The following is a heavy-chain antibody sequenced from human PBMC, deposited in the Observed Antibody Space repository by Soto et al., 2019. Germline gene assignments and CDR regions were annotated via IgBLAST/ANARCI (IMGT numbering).Heavy chain of an antibody. J-gene: IGHJ4*02. D-gene: IGHD3-10*01. CDR3: ADGGEWAFNFVY. V-gene: IGHV3-23*01. CDR2: ISVSGANT. Sequence: GGSLRLSCAASGFTFSSYSMIWVRQAPGEGLEWVSGISVSGANTYYADSVKGRFTISRDNSKNTLYLQMNNLRAEDTAVYYCADGGEWAFNFVYWGQGTQVTVSS. CDR1: GFTFSSYS.